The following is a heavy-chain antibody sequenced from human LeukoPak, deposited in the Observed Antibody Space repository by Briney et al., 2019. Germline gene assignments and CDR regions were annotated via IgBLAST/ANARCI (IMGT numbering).Heavy chain of an antibody. J-gene: IGHJ4*02. CDR3: ACHSGWSGPSE. Sequence: PSETLSLTCAVSGDSISSDKWWSWVRQPPGKGLEYIGEFHQSVSTNYNPSLKSRLTISVDESKNQFSLKLSSVTAADTAVYYCACHSGWSGPSEWGQGTLVTVSS. D-gene: IGHD6-19*01. CDR1: GDSISSDKW. V-gene: IGHV4-4*02. CDR2: FHQSVST.